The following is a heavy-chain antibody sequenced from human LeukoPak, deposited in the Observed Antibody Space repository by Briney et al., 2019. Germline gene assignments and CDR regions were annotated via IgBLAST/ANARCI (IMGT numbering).Heavy chain of an antibody. D-gene: IGHD5-18*01. J-gene: IGHJ5*02. CDR2: IYCSGSI. CDR1: GYSISSSNW. Sequence: PSDTLSLTCAVSGYSISSSNWWGWIRQPPGKGLEWIGYIYCSGSIYYNPSLKSRVTMSVDTSKNQFSLKLSSVTAVDTAVYYCARGGYSYGEARFDPWGQGTLVTVSS. V-gene: IGHV4-28*05. CDR3: ARGGYSYGEARFDP.